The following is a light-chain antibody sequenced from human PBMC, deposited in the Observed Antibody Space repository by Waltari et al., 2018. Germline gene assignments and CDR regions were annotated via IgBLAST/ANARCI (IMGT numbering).Light chain of an antibody. J-gene: IGKJ1*01. V-gene: IGKV6D-21*02. CDR2: YAS. Sequence: EIVLTQSPDFQSVTPEENVPITCRASQNIGSRLHWYQQKPNQSPKLLIKYASQSISGVPSRFSGSGSGTDFTLTINSLEAEDAAVYYCHQIASLPRTFGPGTKVEIK. CDR3: HQIASLPRT. CDR1: QNIGSR.